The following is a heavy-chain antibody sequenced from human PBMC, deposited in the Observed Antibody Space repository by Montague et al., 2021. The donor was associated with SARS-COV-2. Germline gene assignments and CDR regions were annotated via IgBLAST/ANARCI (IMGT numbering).Heavy chain of an antibody. J-gene: IGHJ3*02. CDR3: ASPTYYYDSSGSDAFDI. CDR1: GGSISSGSYY. CDR2: IYYSGST. Sequence: SETLSLTCTVSGGSISSGSYYWSWIRQPAGKGLEWIGSIYYSGSTYCNPSLKSRVTISVDTSKNQFSLKLSSVAAADTAVYYCASPTYYYDSSGSDAFDIWGQGTMVTVSS. D-gene: IGHD3-22*01. V-gene: IGHV4-39*01.